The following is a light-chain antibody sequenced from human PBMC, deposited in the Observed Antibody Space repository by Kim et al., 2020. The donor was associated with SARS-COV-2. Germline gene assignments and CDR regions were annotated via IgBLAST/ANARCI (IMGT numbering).Light chain of an antibody. CDR1: SSDVGGYNY. CDR2: EVS. CDR3: SSYGGSNNLFI. J-gene: IGLJ1*01. Sequence: QSAPTQPPSASGSPGQSVTISCTGTSSDVGGYNYVSWYQQHPGKAPKVIIFEVSKRPSGVPDRFSGSKSGNTASLTVSGLQAEDEADYYCSSYGGSNNLFIFGTGTKVTVL. V-gene: IGLV2-8*01.